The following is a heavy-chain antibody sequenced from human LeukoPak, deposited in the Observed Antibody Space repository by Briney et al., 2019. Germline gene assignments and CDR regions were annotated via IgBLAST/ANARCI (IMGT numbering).Heavy chain of an antibody. CDR2: IYYSGST. D-gene: IGHD3-3*01. J-gene: IGHJ6*02. CDR3: ARGRFLEWRNYYYGMDV. V-gene: IGHV4-30-4*01. CDR1: GGSISSGDYY. Sequence: SETLSLTCTVSGGSISSGDYYWSWIRQPPGKGLEWIGYIYYSGSTYYNPPLKSRVTISVDTSKNQFSLKLSSVTAADTAVYYCARGRFLEWRNYYYGMDVWGQGTTVTVSS.